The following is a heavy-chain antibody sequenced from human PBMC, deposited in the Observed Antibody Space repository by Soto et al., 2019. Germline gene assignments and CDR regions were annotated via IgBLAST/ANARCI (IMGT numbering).Heavy chain of an antibody. V-gene: IGHV3-23*01. J-gene: IGHJ4*02. CDR1: GFTFSSYA. CDR3: ASVGYDSSGYCYWYFDD. CDR2: ISGSGGST. Sequence: GGSLRLSCAASGFTFSSYAMSWVRQCPGKGLGWVSAISGSGGSTYYADSVKGRFTIARDNSKNTLYLQMNSLRAEDTAVYYCASVGYDSSGYCYWYFDDWGQGTLVTVSS. D-gene: IGHD3-22*01.